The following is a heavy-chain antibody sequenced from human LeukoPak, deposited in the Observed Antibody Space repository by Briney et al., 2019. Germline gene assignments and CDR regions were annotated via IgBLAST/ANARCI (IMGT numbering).Heavy chain of an antibody. CDR2: INPNSGGT. J-gene: IGHJ4*02. D-gene: IGHD2-8*02. V-gene: IGHV1-2*02. CDR3: AREISLVERETKGY. Sequence: ASVKVSCKASGYTFTGYYMHWVRQAPGQGLEWMGWINPNSGGTNYAQKFQGRVTMTRDTSISTAYMELSRLRSDDTAVYYCAREISLVERETKGYWGQGTLVTVSS. CDR1: GYTFTGYY.